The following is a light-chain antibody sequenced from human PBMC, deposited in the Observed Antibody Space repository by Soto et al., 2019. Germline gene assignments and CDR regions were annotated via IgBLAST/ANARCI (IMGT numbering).Light chain of an antibody. CDR2: GAS. CDR3: QQYNSWPIT. Sequence: ELVMTQSPATLTVSPDLSASPSRTASQSINRDLAWYVQKPGQAPRRVIYGASTWGTGVPPRFTGSGSGTEFTLTISSLQSEDFAVYYCQQYNSWPITFGQGTRLEIK. CDR1: QSINRD. V-gene: IGKV3D-15*01. J-gene: IGKJ5*01.